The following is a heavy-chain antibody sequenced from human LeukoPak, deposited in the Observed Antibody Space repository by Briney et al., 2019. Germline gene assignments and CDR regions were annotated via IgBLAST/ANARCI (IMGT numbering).Heavy chain of an antibody. V-gene: IGHV3-23*01. CDR2: ISGSGGST. CDR3: AKWGYIVVVPAAIRDDY. CDR1: GFTFSSYA. D-gene: IGHD2-2*01. Sequence: GGSLRLSCAASGFTFSSYAMSWVRQAPGKGLEWVSDISGSGGSTYYADSVKGRFTISRDNSKNTLYLQMNSLRAEDTAVYYCAKWGYIVVVPAAIRDDYWGQGTLVTVSS. J-gene: IGHJ4*02.